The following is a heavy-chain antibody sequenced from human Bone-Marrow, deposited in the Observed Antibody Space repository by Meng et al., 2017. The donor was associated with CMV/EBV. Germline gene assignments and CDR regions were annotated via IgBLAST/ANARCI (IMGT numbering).Heavy chain of an antibody. CDR3: ARVRGRWFGELLYGSDY. Sequence: YGGSFIVYSWSSFRHPPAKLLECFVQIHHSRSTNYNPSLNSRVTISVDTSKIQFSLTLSSVTAANTAVYYCARVRGRWFGELLYGSDYWGQGTLVTVSS. CDR1: GGSFIVYS. V-gene: IGHV4-34*01. D-gene: IGHD3-10*01. CDR2: IHHSRST. J-gene: IGHJ4*02.